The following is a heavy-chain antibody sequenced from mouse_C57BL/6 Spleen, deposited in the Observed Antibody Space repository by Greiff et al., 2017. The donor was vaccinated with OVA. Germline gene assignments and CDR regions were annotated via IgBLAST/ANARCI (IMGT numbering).Heavy chain of an antibody. CDR3: ARDYYYGSSYGY. Sequence: EVKLMESGGGLVKPGGSLQLSCAASGFTFSDYGMHWVRQAPEKGLEWVAYISSGSSTIYYADTVKGRFTISRDNAKNTLFLQMTSLRSEDTAMYYCARDYYYGSSYGYWGQGTTLTVSS. V-gene: IGHV5-17*01. J-gene: IGHJ2*01. CDR1: GFTFSDYG. D-gene: IGHD1-1*01. CDR2: ISSGSSTI.